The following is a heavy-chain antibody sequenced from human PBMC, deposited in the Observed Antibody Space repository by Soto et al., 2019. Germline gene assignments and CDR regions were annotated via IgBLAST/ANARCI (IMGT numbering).Heavy chain of an antibody. Sequence: SETLSLTCTVSGGYISSSDWWSWVRQPPGKGLKWIGEIYHSGSTNYNPSLKSRVTISVDKSKNQFSLKLSSVTAADTAVYYCARDFFSRGYCSGGSCYSLDVWGQGTTVTVSS. J-gene: IGHJ6*02. CDR1: GGYISSSDW. CDR2: IYHSGST. V-gene: IGHV4-4*02. D-gene: IGHD2-15*01. CDR3: ARDFFSRGYCSGGSCYSLDV.